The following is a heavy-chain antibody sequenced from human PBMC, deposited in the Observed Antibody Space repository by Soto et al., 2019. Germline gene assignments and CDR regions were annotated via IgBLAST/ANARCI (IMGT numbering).Heavy chain of an antibody. CDR3: ARSRVYYYCSGRPGRYFP. Sequence: ASVKVSCKASGGTFSSYTISWVRQAPGQRLEWMGRIIPILGIANYAQKFQGRVTITADKSTSTAYMELSSLRSEDTAVYYCARSRVYYYCSGRPGRYFPWGQGTLVTGSS. CDR1: GGTFSSYT. D-gene: IGHD3-10*01. CDR2: IIPILGIA. J-gene: IGHJ4*01. V-gene: IGHV1-69*02.